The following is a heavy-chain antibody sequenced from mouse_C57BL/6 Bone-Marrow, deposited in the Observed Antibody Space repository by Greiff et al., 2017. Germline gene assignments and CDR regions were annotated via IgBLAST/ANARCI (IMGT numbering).Heavy chain of an antibody. CDR3: ARPYYSNYWYFDV. CDR2: IYPGSGST. J-gene: IGHJ1*03. D-gene: IGHD2-5*01. CDR1: GYTFTSYW. V-gene: IGHV1-55*01. Sequence: QVQLQQPGAELVKPGASVKMSCKASGYTFTSYWITWVKQRPGQGLEWIGDIYPGSGSTHYTEKFQIKATLTVDTSSSTAYMQLSSLTSEDSAVYYCARPYYSNYWYFDVWGTGTTVTVSS.